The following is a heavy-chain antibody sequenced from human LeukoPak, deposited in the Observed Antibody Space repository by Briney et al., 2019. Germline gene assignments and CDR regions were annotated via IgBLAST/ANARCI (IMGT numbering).Heavy chain of an antibody. CDR2: IYYSGST. Sequence: SQTLSLTCTVSGGSISSGGYYWSWIRQHPGKGLEWIGYIYYSGSTNYNPSLKSRVTISVDTSKNQFSLKLSSVTAADTAVYYCARRDSEGLAAAGFFDYWGQGTLVTVSS. CDR3: ARRDSEGLAAAGFFDY. J-gene: IGHJ4*02. V-gene: IGHV4-31*03. CDR1: GGSISSGGYY. D-gene: IGHD6-13*01.